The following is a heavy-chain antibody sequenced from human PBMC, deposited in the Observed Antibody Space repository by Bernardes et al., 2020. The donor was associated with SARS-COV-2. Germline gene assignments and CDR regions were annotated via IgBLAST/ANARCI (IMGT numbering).Heavy chain of an antibody. D-gene: IGHD3-3*01. CDR1: DFTFSDYA. CDR3: AKGRVRFFD. Sequence: GGSPRRPCVASDFTFSDYAMTWVRPAPGEGGEGGSGISGDGVSTYHADSVKGRFTISRDNSKNTLYLQMSSLRADDTAVYFCAKGRVRFFDWGQGTLITVSS. V-gene: IGHV3-23*01. CDR2: ISGDGVST. J-gene: IGHJ4*02.